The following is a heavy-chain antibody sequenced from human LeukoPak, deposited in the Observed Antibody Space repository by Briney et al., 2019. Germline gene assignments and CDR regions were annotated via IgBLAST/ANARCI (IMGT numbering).Heavy chain of an antibody. D-gene: IGHD3-16*01. CDR2: ISGSDANT. V-gene: IGHV3-23*01. CDR1: GFTFSKYA. Sequence: GGSVRLSCAASGFTFSKYAMSWVRQAPGKGLEWVSGISGSDANTYYADSVEGRFTISRDNFNNTLYLQMNRLRAEDTAVYYCAKRGGGVSNFDYSGGGTPLSVSS. CDR3: AKRGGGVSNFDY. J-gene: IGHJ4*02.